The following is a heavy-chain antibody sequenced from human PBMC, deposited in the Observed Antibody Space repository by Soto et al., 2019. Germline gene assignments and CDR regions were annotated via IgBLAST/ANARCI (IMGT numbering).Heavy chain of an antibody. CDR1: GLIFSTYG. D-gene: IGHD2-15*01. Sequence: QVQLVESGGGVVQPGGSLRLSCATSGLIFSTYGMQWVRQSPGEGLEWVAVMANDGSYQYYADSVKGRFTISRDNSKNTLYLQMDSLRLEDTAVYYCARSIGGSSYYPPDYWGQGTLVTVSS. V-gene: IGHV3-30*03. J-gene: IGHJ4*02. CDR3: ARSIGGSSYYPPDY. CDR2: MANDGSYQ.